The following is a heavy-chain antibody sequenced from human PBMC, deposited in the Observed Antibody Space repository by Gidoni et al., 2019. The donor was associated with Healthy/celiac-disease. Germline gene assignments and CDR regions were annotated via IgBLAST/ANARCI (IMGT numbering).Heavy chain of an antibody. CDR3: ARGRVGMVRGGGYYYGMDV. CDR1: GGSLSGYY. D-gene: IGHD3-10*01. CDR2: INHSGST. Sequence: QVQLQQWGAGLLKPSETLSLTCAVYGGSLSGYYWSWIRQPPGKGLELIGEINHSGSTHYNPSLKSRVTISVDTSKNQFSLKLSSVTAADTAVYYCARGRVGMVRGGGYYYGMDVWGQGTTVTVSS. J-gene: IGHJ6*02. V-gene: IGHV4-34*01.